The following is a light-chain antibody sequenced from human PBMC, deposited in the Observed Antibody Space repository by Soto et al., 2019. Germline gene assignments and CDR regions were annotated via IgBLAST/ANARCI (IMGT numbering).Light chain of an antibody. J-gene: IGLJ2*01. CDR1: SSDVGGYNY. V-gene: IGLV2-14*03. CDR3: SSYTSTSTRVV. CDR2: DVT. Sequence: QSALTQPASVSGSPGQSITISCTGTSSDVGGYNYVSWYQQHPGKAPKVIIYDVTKRPSGVSNRFSGSKSGNTASLTISGLQVEDEADYYCSSYTSTSTRVVFGGGTQLTVL.